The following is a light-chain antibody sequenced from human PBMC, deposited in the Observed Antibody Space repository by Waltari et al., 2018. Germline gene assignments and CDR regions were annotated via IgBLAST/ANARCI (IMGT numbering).Light chain of an antibody. J-gene: IGLJ1*01. CDR3: CSYAGRYTFV. V-gene: IGLV2-11*01. Sequence: QSALTQPRSVSGSPGQSVTISCTGSGSDVGGYIYVSWYHHPPGRAPKVLIYDVDKRPSGVPDRFSGSQSGKTASLTISGLQAEDEGDYYCCSYAGRYTFVFGSGTRVTVL. CDR2: DVD. CDR1: GSDVGGYIY.